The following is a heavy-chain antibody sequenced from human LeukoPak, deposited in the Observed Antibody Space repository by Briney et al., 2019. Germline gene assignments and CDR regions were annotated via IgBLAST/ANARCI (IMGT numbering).Heavy chain of an antibody. J-gene: IGHJ4*02. CDR2: ISAYNGNT. Sequence: ASVKVSCKASGYTFTSLGISWVRQAPGQGLEWMGWISAYNGNTNYAQKLQGRVTMTTDTSTSTAYMELRSLRSDDTAVYYCARDLASMGVIFFDYWGQGTLVTVSS. V-gene: IGHV1-18*01. CDR1: GYTFTSLG. CDR3: ARDLASMGVIFFDY. D-gene: IGHD3-16*02.